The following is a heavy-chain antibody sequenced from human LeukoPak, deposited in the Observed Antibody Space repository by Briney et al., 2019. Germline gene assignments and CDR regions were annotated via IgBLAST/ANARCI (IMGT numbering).Heavy chain of an antibody. D-gene: IGHD6-13*01. V-gene: IGHV7-4-1*02. CDR2: INTNTGNP. Sequence: ASVKVSCKASGYTFTSYAMNWVRQAPGQGLEWMGLINTNTGNPTYAQGFTGRFVFSLDTSVSTAYLQISRLKAEDTAVYYCARDPLSALAAAGQNPFDPWGQGTLVTVSS. J-gene: IGHJ5*02. CDR3: ARDPLSALAAAGQNPFDP. CDR1: GYTFTSYA.